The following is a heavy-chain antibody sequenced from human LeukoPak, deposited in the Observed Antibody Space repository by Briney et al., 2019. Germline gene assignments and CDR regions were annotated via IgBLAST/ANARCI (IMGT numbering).Heavy chain of an antibody. CDR3: AKPGRNSEYSYDPWYFDL. CDR1: GFTFSSYG. CDR2: ISYDGSNK. D-gene: IGHD5-18*01. J-gene: IGHJ2*01. Sequence: GRSLRLSCAASGFTFSSYGMHWVRQAPGKGLDWVAIISYDGSNKYYADSVKGRFTISRDNSKNTLCLQMNSLRAEDTAVYYCAKPGRNSEYSYDPWYFDLWGRGTLVTVSS. V-gene: IGHV3-30*18.